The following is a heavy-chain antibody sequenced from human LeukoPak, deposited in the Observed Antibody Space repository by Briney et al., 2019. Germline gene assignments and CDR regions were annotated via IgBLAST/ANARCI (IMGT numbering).Heavy chain of an antibody. D-gene: IGHD2-15*01. CDR2: INFSGST. CDR1: GGSISGYY. CDR3: ARAPVGYCSGGTCKRYFDY. V-gene: IGHV4-30-4*01. J-gene: IGHJ4*02. Sequence: SETLSLTCTVSGGSISGYYWSWIRQPPGKGLEYIGYINFSGSTSYNPSLKGRLTISVVTSKNQFSLKLSSVTAADTAVYYCARAPVGYCSGGTCKRYFDYWGQGTLVTVSS.